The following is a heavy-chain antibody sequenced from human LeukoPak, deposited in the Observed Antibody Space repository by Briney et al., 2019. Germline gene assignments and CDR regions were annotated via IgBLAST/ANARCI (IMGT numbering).Heavy chain of an antibody. CDR2: IIPIFGTA. CDR3: ARGYGSGSYYTHLDY. Sequence: ASVKVSCKASGGTFSCYAISWVRQAPGQGLEWMGGIIPIFGTANYAQKFQGRVTTTTDESTSTAYMELSSLRSEDTAVYYCARGYGSGSYYTHLDYWGQGTLVTVSS. D-gene: IGHD3-10*01. J-gene: IGHJ4*02. CDR1: GGTFSCYA. V-gene: IGHV1-69*05.